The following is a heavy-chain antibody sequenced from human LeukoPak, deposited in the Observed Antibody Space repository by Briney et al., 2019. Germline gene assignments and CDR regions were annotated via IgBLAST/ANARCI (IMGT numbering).Heavy chain of an antibody. V-gene: IGHV4-59*01. Sequence: PSETLSLTCIVSVGSLRRDYWCWIWQPLGRGLWRGGYIDCSGSTIYNPSLKGRVTITVDTSKNQFSLKLSSVTAADTAVYYCARAKHYSWSGNWFDPWGQGTLVTVSS. CDR1: VGSLRRDY. CDR2: IDCSGST. D-gene: IGHD4-11*01. CDR3: ARAKHYSWSGNWFDP. J-gene: IGHJ5*02.